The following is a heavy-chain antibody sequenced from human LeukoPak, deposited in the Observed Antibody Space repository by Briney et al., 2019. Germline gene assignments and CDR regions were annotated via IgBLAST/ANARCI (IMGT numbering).Heavy chain of an antibody. CDR1: GFTFSSYS. CDR2: ISSSSSTI. V-gene: IGHV3-48*04. Sequence: PGGSLRLSCAASGFTFSSYSMNWVRQAPGKGLEWVSYISSSSSTIYYADSVKGRFTISRDNAKNSLYLQMNSLRAEDTAVYYCARDLLRDPVVVINGYWGQGTLVTVSS. J-gene: IGHJ4*02. CDR3: ARDLLRDPVVVINGY. D-gene: IGHD3-22*01.